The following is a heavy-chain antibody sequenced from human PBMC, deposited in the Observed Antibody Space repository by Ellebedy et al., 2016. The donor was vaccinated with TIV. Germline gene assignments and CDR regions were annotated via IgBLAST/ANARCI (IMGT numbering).Heavy chain of an antibody. CDR3: ARGRSGTYIHHAFDY. CDR2: FGVSGDTT. CDR1: GFTFSNYA. Sequence: PGGSLRLSCAASGFTFSNYALSWVRQAPGKGLEWVSGFGVSGDTTYYIDSVKGRFTISRDNSKNTVYLQMDSLRAEDTAIYYCARGRSGTYIHHAFDYWGQGTLVTVSS. D-gene: IGHD1-14*01. V-gene: IGHV3-23*01. J-gene: IGHJ4*02.